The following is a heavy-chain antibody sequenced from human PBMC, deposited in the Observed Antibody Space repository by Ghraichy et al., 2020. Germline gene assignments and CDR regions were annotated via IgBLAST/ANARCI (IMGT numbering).Heavy chain of an antibody. Sequence: GGSLRLSCAASGFTFDDSAMHWVRQAPGKGLEWVSFISGDGGSTYYTDSVKSRFTISRDNSKNSLFLQMNSLRTEDTAFYYCATHYDNSGYYSPDYYFDLWGRGTLVTVSS. V-gene: IGHV3-43*02. D-gene: IGHD3-22*01. CDR2: ISGDGGST. CDR1: GFTFDDSA. J-gene: IGHJ2*01. CDR3: ATHYDNSGYYSPDYYFDL.